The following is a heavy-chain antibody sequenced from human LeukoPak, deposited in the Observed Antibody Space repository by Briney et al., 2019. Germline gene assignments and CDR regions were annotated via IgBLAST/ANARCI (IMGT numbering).Heavy chain of an antibody. CDR1: GFTFSSYA. D-gene: IGHD6-19*01. J-gene: IGHJ5*02. CDR3: ARETPERWLVPRYWFDP. V-gene: IGHV3-30*04. CDR2: ISYDGSNK. Sequence: GGSLRLSCAASGFTFSSYAMHWVRQAPGKGVEWVAVISYDGSNKYYADSVKGRFTIASANSKNTLYLQMNSLRAEATAVYYCARETPERWLVPRYWFDPWGQGTLVTVSS.